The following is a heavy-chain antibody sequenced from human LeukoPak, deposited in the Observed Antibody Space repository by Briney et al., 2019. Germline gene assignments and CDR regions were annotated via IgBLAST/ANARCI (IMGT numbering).Heavy chain of an antibody. CDR3: ARDVRYCSGGSCSS. J-gene: IGHJ4*02. D-gene: IGHD2-15*01. V-gene: IGHV3-53*01. CDR2: IYNSGST. Sequence: GGSLRLSCAASGFTVSSNYMSWVRQAPGKGLVWVSVIYNSGSTYYADSVKGRFTISRDNSKNTLYLQMNSLRAEDTAVYYCARDVRYCSGGSCSSWGPGTLVTVSS. CDR1: GFTVSSNY.